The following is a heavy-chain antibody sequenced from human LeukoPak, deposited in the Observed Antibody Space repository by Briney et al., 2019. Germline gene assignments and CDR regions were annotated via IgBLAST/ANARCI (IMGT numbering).Heavy chain of an antibody. CDR2: INHSGST. Sequence: SETLSLTCAVYGGSFSGYYWSWIRQPPGKGLEWIGEINHSGSTNYNPSLKSRVTISVDTSKNQFSLKLSSVTAADTAVYYCTRPMYYYGSGPRVDVWGKGTTVIVSS. CDR1: GGSFSGYY. D-gene: IGHD3-10*01. V-gene: IGHV4-34*01. CDR3: TRPMYYYGSGPRVDV. J-gene: IGHJ6*04.